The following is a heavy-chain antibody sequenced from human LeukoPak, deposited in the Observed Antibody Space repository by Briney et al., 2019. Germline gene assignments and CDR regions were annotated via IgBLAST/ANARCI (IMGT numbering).Heavy chain of an antibody. CDR2: TYCRSKWYN. J-gene: IGHJ4*02. Sequence: SQTLSLTCAISGDSVSSTSAAWNWIRQSPSRGLEWLGRTYCRSKWYNHYAVSVKSRIIINPDTSKNLFSLQLNSVTPEDTAVYSCARESSSCWIHFDYWGQGTLVTVSS. D-gene: IGHD6-19*01. V-gene: IGHV6-1*01. CDR3: ARESSSCWIHFDY. CDR1: GDSVSSTSAA.